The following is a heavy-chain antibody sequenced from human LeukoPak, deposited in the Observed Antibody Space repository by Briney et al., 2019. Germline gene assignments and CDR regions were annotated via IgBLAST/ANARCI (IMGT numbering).Heavy chain of an antibody. CDR2: IHYRGTT. CDR1: GGXISSYY. D-gene: IGHD6-19*01. J-gene: IGHJ4*02. Sequence: PSETLSLTCSVSGGXISSYYCSWIRQPPGKGLEWIGYIHYRGTTNYSPSLKSRITMSVDTSKNQFSLKLSSVTAADTAVYYCAREGGIAVAGLFDYWGQGTLVTVSS. CDR3: AREGGIAVAGLFDY. V-gene: IGHV4-59*01.